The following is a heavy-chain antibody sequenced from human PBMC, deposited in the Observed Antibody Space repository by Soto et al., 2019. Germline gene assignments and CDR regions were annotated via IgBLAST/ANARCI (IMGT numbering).Heavy chain of an antibody. D-gene: IGHD5-12*01. Sequence: ASVKVSCKASGYTFTGYYMHWVRQAPGQGLEWMGWINPNSGGTNYAQKFQGWVTMARDTSISTAYMELSRLRSDDTAVYYCARDHPYSGYDLWGQGTLVTVSS. CDR1: GYTFTGYY. CDR3: ARDHPYSGYDL. V-gene: IGHV1-2*04. CDR2: INPNSGGT. J-gene: IGHJ4*02.